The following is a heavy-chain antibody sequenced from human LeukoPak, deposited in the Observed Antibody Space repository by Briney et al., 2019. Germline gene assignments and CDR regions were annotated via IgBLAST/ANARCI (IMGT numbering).Heavy chain of an antibody. CDR3: TTEDVEAALFAEYFQH. V-gene: IGHV3-15*01. J-gene: IGHJ1*01. Sequence: GGSLRLSCAASGFTFSNAWMSWVRQAPGKGLEWVGRIKSKTDGGTTDYAAPVKGRFTISRDDSKNTLYLQMNSLKTEDTAVHYCTTEDVEAALFAEYFQHWGQGTLVTVSS. D-gene: IGHD6-13*01. CDR2: IKSKTDGGTT. CDR1: GFTFSNAW.